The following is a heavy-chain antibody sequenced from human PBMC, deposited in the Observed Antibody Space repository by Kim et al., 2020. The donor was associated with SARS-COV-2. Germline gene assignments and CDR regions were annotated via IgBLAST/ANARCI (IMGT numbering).Heavy chain of an antibody. Sequence: GGSLRLSCAASGFTFSNAWMSWVRQAPGKGLEWVGRIKSKTDGGTTDYAAPVKGRFTISRDDSKNTLYLQMNSLKTEDTAVYYCTTITTYGSGIGRRYYYYGMDVWGQGTTVTVSS. J-gene: IGHJ6*02. D-gene: IGHD3-10*01. V-gene: IGHV3-15*01. CDR3: TTITTYGSGIGRRYYYYGMDV. CDR2: IKSKTDGGTT. CDR1: GFTFSNAW.